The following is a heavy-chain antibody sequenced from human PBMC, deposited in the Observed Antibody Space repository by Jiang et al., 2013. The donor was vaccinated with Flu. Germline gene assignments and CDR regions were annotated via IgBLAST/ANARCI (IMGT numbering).Heavy chain of an antibody. CDR2: INHSGST. J-gene: IGHJ4*02. CDR3: ARGAHVLLWFRELLRGHGGGYYFDY. Sequence: EWIGEINHSGSTNYNPSLKSRVTISVDTSKNQFSLKLSSVTAADTAVYYCARGAHVLLWFRELLRGHGGGYYFDYWGQGTLVTVSS. D-gene: IGHD3-10*01. V-gene: IGHV4-34*01.